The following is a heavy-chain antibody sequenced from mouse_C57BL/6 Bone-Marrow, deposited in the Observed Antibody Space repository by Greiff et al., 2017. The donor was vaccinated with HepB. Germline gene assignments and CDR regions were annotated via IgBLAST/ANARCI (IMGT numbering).Heavy chain of an antibody. D-gene: IGHD2-12*01. Sequence: VQLQQPGAELVKPGASVKLSCKASGYTFTSYWMQWVKQRPGQGLEWIGEIDPSDSYNNYNKKFKGKATLTVDTSSSTAYMQLSSLTSEDSAVYYCARAYDRSWGQGTLVTVSA. CDR3: ARAYDRS. V-gene: IGHV1-50*01. CDR2: IDPSDSYN. J-gene: IGHJ3*01. CDR1: GYTFTSYW.